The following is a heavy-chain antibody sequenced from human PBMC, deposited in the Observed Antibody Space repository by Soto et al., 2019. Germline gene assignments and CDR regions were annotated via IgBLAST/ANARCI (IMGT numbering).Heavy chain of an antibody. CDR3: AKEVHCGGGSCSWSEGFDY. D-gene: IGHD2-15*01. CDR2: ISYEGSHT. J-gene: IGHJ4*02. Sequence: QVKLVESGEGVVQPGRSLRLSCAASGFIFSSYGMHWVRQAPGKGLEWVAVISYEGSHTYYADSVKGRFTITRDNSKNTLYLQMNSLRPEDTAVYYCAKEVHCGGGSCSWSEGFDYWGQGTLLTVSS. CDR1: GFIFSSYG. V-gene: IGHV3-30*18.